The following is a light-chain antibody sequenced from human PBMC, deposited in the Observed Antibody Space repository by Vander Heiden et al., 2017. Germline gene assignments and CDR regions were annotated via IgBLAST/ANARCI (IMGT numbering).Light chain of an antibody. V-gene: IGKV2-30*02. CDR2: RVS. CDR3: RQAKHCSWT. CDR1: QSLVHSDGNTY. Sequence: DVVMTQSPLSLPVTLGQPASISCRSSQSLVHSDGNTYLNWFQQRPGQSPRRLIYRVSNRDSGVPDRFSGSGSGTDFTLKISRVEAEDVGVYYCRQAKHCSWTFGQGTKVEIK. J-gene: IGKJ1*01.